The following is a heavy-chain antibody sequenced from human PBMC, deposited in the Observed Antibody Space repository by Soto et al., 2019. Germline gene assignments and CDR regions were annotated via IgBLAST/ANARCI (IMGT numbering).Heavy chain of an antibody. D-gene: IGHD6-13*01. CDR3: AQTRIAAAGTVDH. J-gene: IGHJ4*02. CDR1: GGSFSGYY. CDR2: INHSGST. V-gene: IGHV4-34*01. Sequence: PSETLSLTCAVYGGSFSGYYWSWIRQPPGKGLEWIGEINHSGSTNYNPSLKSRVTISVDTSKNQFSLKLSSVTAADTAVYYCAQTRIAAAGTVDHWGQGTLVTVSS.